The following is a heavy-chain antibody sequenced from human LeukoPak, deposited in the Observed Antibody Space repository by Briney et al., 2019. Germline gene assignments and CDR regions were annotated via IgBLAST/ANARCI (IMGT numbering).Heavy chain of an antibody. V-gene: IGHV3-74*01. J-gene: IGHJ6*04. Sequence: GGSLRLSCGASGFTFSSYWIHWVRQAPGNGLVWISRINSDGSSTSYADSVKGRFTISRDNAKNTLYLQMNSLRAEDTAVYYCAELGITMIGGVWGKGTTVTISS. CDR3: AELGITMIGGV. D-gene: IGHD3-10*02. CDR2: INSDGSST. CDR1: GFTFSSYW.